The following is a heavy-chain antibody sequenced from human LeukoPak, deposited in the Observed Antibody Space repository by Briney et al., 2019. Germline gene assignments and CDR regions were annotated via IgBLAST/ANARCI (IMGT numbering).Heavy chain of an antibody. CDR1: GFTFSSYG. V-gene: IGHV3-30*18. CDR3: AKVLYYYDSSGSYIDY. D-gene: IGHD3-22*01. CDR2: ISYDGSNK. J-gene: IGHJ4*02. Sequence: PGRSLRLSCAASGFTFSSYGMHWVRQAPGKGLEWVAVISYDGSNKYYADSVKGRFTISRDNSKNTLYLQMNSLRAEDTAVYYCAKVLYYYDSSGSYIDYWGQGTLVTVSS.